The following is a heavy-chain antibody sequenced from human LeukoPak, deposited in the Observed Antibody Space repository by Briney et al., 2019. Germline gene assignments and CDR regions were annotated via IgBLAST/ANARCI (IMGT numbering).Heavy chain of an antibody. CDR3: TRGGDTYDSSGYYHFDY. D-gene: IGHD3-22*01. Sequence: ASVKVSCKASGYTFTGYYMSWVRRAPGQGLEWVGRINPNTGGTNYAQKFQGRVTMTRDTSISTAYLELSSLRSDDTAVYYCTRGGDTYDSSGYYHFDYWGQGILVTVSS. V-gene: IGHV1-2*06. CDR1: GYTFTGYY. CDR2: INPNTGGT. J-gene: IGHJ4*02.